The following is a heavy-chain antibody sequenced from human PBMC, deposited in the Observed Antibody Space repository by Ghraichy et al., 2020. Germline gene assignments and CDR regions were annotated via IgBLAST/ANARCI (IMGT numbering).Heavy chain of an antibody. D-gene: IGHD4-11*01. V-gene: IGHV3-30*18. CDR2: VSYDGSNK. J-gene: IGHJ4*02. CDR3: AKDRGYSNDEVYFDY. Sequence: GGSLRLSCAASGFAFRTYGMHWVRQAPGKGLEWVAVVSYDGSNKFYADSVKGRFTISRDNSKNTLYLQMNSVRAEDTAVYYCAKDRGYSNDEVYFDYWGQGTLVTVSS. CDR1: GFAFRTYG.